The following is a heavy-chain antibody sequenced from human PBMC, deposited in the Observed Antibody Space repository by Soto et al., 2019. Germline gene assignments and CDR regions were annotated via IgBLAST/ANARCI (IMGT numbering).Heavy chain of an antibody. CDR1: GFTFVNYA. D-gene: IGHD6-19*01. CDR2: LSGSGTST. CDR3: AKGTSNGGWFNPFDY. J-gene: IGHJ4*02. V-gene: IGHV3-23*01. Sequence: EVQLLESGGGLVQPGGSLRLSCAASGFTFVNYAMNWVRQAPGKGLEWVATLSGSGTSTYYADSVKGRFTISRDYSRNTLYLQMNSLRAEDTAVYYCAKGTSNGGWFNPFDYWGQGTLVTVSS.